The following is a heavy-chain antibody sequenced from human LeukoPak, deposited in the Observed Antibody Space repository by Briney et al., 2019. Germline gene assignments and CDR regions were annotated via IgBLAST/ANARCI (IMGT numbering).Heavy chain of an antibody. CDR3: ARDEAAAEGFDP. D-gene: IGHD6-13*01. CDR1: GYTFTGYY. J-gene: IGHJ5*02. CDR2: INPNTGGT. V-gene: IGHV1-2*02. Sequence: ASVKVSCKASGYTFTGYYLHWVRQAPGQGLEYMGWINPNTGGTNYTQKFQGRVAMTRDTSISTAYMELSRLRSEDTAVYYCARDEAAAEGFDPWGQGTLVTVSS.